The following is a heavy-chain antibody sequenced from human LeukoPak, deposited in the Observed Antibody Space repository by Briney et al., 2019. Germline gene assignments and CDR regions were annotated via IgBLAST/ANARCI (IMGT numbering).Heavy chain of an antibody. J-gene: IGHJ4*02. V-gene: IGHV1-58*01. Sequence: TSVKVSCKASGFTFTSSAVQWVRQARGQRLEWLGWIVVGSGNTNYAQKFQERVTITRDMSTSTAYMELSSLRSEDTAVYYCAAFQYKGAAGTEVFDYWGQGTLVTVSS. CDR1: GFTFTSSA. D-gene: IGHD6-13*01. CDR2: IVVGSGNT. CDR3: AAFQYKGAAGTEVFDY.